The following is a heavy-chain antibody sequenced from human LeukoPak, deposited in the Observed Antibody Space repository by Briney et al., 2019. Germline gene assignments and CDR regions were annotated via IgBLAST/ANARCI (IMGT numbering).Heavy chain of an antibody. V-gene: IGHV1-2*02. D-gene: IGHD5-24*01. CDR1: GYTFTGYY. CDR2: INPNSGGT. CDR3: ARGIRERWLQFQDRGYYGMDV. J-gene: IGHJ6*02. Sequence: ASVKVSCKASGYTFTGYYMHWVRQAPGQGLEWMGGINPNSGGTNYTQKFQGRVTMTRDTSVSTAYMELSRLSSDDTAVYYCARGIRERWLQFQDRGYYGMDVWVQGTTVTVSS.